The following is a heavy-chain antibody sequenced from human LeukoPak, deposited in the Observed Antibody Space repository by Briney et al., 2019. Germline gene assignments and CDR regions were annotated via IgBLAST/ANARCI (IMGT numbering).Heavy chain of an antibody. CDR3: VRDYSNFVQGD. Sequence: SETLSLTCTVSGGSISSSFYYWGWIRQPPGKGLEWIGSIYSGGETHYNPSLNSRVTIFLDTSKNRFSLNLISVTATDTAVYYCVRDYSNFVQGDWGQGTLVTVSS. CDR1: GGSISSSFYY. D-gene: IGHD4-11*01. V-gene: IGHV4-39*02. CDR2: IYSGGET. J-gene: IGHJ4*02.